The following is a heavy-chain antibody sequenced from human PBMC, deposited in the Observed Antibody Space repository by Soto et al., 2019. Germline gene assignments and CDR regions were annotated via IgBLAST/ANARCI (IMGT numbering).Heavy chain of an antibody. V-gene: IGHV4-39*01. CDR1: GDSIISSDFY. CDR3: ARLSLALRKNNWFDP. Sequence: SETLSLTCTVSGDSIISSDFYWGWVRQPPGKGLEWIGSIFYLGSSYYNPSLKSRVTMSVDTSKNQFSLRLRSVTAADTALYFCARLSLALRKNNWFDPWGQGIMVTVSS. D-gene: IGHD3-3*02. CDR2: IFYLGSS. J-gene: IGHJ5*02.